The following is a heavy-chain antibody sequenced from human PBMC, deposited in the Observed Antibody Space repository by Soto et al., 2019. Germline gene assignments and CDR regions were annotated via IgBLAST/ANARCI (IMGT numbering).Heavy chain of an antibody. CDR3: ARTHLMPPDSSDYYTGAFDY. CDR1: GGSISSGDYY. Sequence: SETLSLTCTVSGGSISSGDYYWSWIRQPPGKGLEWIGYIYYSGSTYYNPSLKSRVTISVDTSKNQFSLKLSSVTAADTAVYYCARTHLMPPDSSDYYTGAFDYWGQGTLVTVSS. D-gene: IGHD3-22*01. V-gene: IGHV4-30-4*01. CDR2: IYYSGST. J-gene: IGHJ4*02.